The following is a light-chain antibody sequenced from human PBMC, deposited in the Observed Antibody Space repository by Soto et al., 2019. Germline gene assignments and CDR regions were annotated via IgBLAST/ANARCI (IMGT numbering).Light chain of an antibody. J-gene: IGLJ3*02. CDR2: EVS. CDR1: SSDVGGYNY. CDR3: SSYTSSSTLV. V-gene: IGLV2-14*01. Sequence: QSALTQPASVXXXXXXXXXXSCTGTSSDVGGYNYVSWYQQHPGKAPKLMIYEVSNRPSGVSNRFSGSKSGNTASLTISGLQAEDEADYYCSSYTSSSTLVFGGGTKLTVL.